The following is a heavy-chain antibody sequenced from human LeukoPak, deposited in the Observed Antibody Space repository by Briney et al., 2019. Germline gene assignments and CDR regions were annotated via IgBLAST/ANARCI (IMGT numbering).Heavy chain of an antibody. Sequence: PGGSLRLSCAASGFTFSSYGMHWVRQAPGKGLEWVAVIWYDGSNKYYADSVKGRFTISRDNSENTLYLQMNSLRAEDTAVYYCARPVLTYGSGSYYLDYWGQGTLVTVSS. J-gene: IGHJ4*02. D-gene: IGHD3-10*01. CDR2: IWYDGSNK. CDR1: GFTFSSYG. V-gene: IGHV3-33*01. CDR3: ARPVLTYGSGSYYLDY.